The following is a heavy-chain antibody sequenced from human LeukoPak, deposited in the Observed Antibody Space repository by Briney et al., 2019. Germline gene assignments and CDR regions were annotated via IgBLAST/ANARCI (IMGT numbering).Heavy chain of an antibody. D-gene: IGHD1-20*01. Sequence: HPGGSLRLSCAASGFAFSSYAIHWVRQAPGKGLEWVAFISYDGSDKQYAEPVKGRITISRDNSKRTLYLQVNSLRAEDTAVYYCARDLSERYSIDYWGQGTLVTVSS. CDR1: GFAFSSYA. J-gene: IGHJ4*02. V-gene: IGHV3-30-3*01. CDR2: ISYDGSDK. CDR3: ARDLSERYSIDY.